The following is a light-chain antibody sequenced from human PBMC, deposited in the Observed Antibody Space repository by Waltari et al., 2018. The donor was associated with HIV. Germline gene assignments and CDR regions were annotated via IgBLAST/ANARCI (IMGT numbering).Light chain of an antibody. CDR1: QRISNY. J-gene: IGKJ2*01. Sequence: IKMPQPPSPLFPLVGEKLPINCRASQRISNYLNWYQQKPGKAHKLLIYDASSLQSGLASRFSGSGSGTDFTLTISSLQPEDFATYFCQQSYNTPLAFGQGTKVEIK. V-gene: IGKV1-39*01. CDR3: QQSYNTPLA. CDR2: DAS.